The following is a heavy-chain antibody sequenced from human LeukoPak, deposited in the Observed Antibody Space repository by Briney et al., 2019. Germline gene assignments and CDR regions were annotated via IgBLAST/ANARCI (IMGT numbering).Heavy chain of an antibody. Sequence: PSETLSLTSTVSGGSISSYYWSWIRQPPGKGLEWIGYIYYSGSTNYNPSLKSRVTISVDTSKNQFSLKLSSVTAADTAVYYCVRSLIRSSWYGGYFDYWGQGTLVTVSS. CDR2: IYYSGST. J-gene: IGHJ4*02. CDR3: VRSLIRSSWYGGYFDY. D-gene: IGHD6-13*01. V-gene: IGHV4-59*08. CDR1: GGSISSYY.